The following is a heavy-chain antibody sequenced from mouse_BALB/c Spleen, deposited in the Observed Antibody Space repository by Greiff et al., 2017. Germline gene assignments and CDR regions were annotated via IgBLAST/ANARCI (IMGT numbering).Heavy chain of an antibody. J-gene: IGHJ2*01. CDR1: GYSFTSCYF. CDR3: ASYYVWFDY. D-gene: IGHD1-1*02. CDR2: ISYDGSN. Sequence: DVKLQESGPGLVKPSQSLSLTCPVTGYSFTSCYFWDWIPQFPGNQLEWVGYISYDGSNNYNPYLKNRISITRDTSKNQSFLKLNSVTTEDTATYYCASYYVWFDYWGQGTTLTVSS. V-gene: IGHV3-6*02.